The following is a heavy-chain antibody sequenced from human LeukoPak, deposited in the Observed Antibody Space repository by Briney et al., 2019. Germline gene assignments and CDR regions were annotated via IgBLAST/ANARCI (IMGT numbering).Heavy chain of an antibody. D-gene: IGHD6-19*01. CDR2: ISWNSGSI. Sequence: PGGSLRLSCAASGFTFDNYAIHWVRQAPGNCLEWVSGISWNSGSIGYADSVKGRFTISRDNAKNSLYLQMNSLRAEDTALYYCAKDNSHSSGWYYFDYWGQGTLVTVSS. CDR3: AKDNSHSSGWYYFDY. V-gene: IGHV3-9*01. J-gene: IGHJ4*02. CDR1: GFTFDNYA.